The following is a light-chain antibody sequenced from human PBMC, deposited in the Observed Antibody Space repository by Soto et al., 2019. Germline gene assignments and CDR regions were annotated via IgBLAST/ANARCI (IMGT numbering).Light chain of an antibody. CDR1: SSDVGGYNY. Sequence: QSALTQPASVSGSPGQSITISCTGTSSDVGGYNYVSWYQQHPGKAPKLMLYDVSNRPSGVSNRFSGSKSGNTASLTISGLQAEDEADYCCSSYTSSSTLYVFGTGTKLTVL. CDR3: SSYTSSSTLYV. J-gene: IGLJ1*01. V-gene: IGLV2-14*01. CDR2: DVS.